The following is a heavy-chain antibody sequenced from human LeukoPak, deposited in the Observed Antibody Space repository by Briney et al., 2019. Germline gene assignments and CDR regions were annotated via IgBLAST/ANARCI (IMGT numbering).Heavy chain of an antibody. CDR3: VRDRGYNGYGTKDY. D-gene: IGHD5-12*01. V-gene: IGHV3-74*01. J-gene: IGHJ4*02. CDR2: INSDGSST. Sequence: GGSLRLSCAASVFTFSSYWMHWVRQSPGKGLVWVSRINSDGSSTNYADSVKGRFTISRDNAKNTLYLQMNSLRAEETAVYYCVRDRGYNGYGTKDYWGQGTLVTVSS. CDR1: VFTFSSYW.